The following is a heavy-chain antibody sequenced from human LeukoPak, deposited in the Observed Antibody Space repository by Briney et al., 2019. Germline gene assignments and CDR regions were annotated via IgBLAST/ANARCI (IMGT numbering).Heavy chain of an antibody. CDR1: GFTFSNYD. Sequence: LSGGSLRLSCAASGFTFSNYDMAWVRQAPGKGLEWVAVISYDGSNKYYADSVKGRFTISRDNSKNTLYLQMNSLRAEDTAVYYCAKDNGDYGLDYWGQGTLVTVSS. D-gene: IGHD4-17*01. V-gene: IGHV3-30*18. J-gene: IGHJ4*02. CDR2: ISYDGSNK. CDR3: AKDNGDYGLDY.